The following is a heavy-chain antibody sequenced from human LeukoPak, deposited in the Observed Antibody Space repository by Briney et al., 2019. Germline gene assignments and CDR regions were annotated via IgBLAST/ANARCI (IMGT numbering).Heavy chain of an antibody. D-gene: IGHD5-12*01. J-gene: IGHJ3*02. CDR2: IYYSGST. Sequence: PSETLSLTCTVSGGSISSYYWSWIRQPPGNGLEWIGYIYYSGSTNYNPSLKSRVTISVDTSKNQFSLKLSSVTAADTAVYYCARAPYSGYDFLLAFDIWGQGTMVTVSS. CDR1: GGSISSYY. V-gene: IGHV4-59*01. CDR3: ARAPYSGYDFLLAFDI.